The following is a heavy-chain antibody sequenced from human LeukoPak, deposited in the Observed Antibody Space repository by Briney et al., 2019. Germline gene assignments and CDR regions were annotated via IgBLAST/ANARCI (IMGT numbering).Heavy chain of an antibody. CDR1: GFTFSSNS. Sequence: GGSLRLSCAASGFTFSSNSMKWVRQAPAKGLEWVSYISSNSRTKFYSDSVKGRFTISRDNAKNSVYLQMNSLRDEDTAVYYCARDATYGDYARGYFDYWGQGTLVTVSS. CDR2: ISSNSRTK. V-gene: IGHV3-48*02. CDR3: ARDATYGDYARGYFDY. J-gene: IGHJ4*02. D-gene: IGHD4-17*01.